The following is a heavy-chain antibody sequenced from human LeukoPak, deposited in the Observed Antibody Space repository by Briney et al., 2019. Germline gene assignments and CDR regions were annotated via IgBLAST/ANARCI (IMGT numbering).Heavy chain of an antibody. J-gene: IGHJ6*02. CDR1: GYTFTGYY. CDR3: ARSNYDILTGAPYYYYGMDV. D-gene: IGHD3-9*01. CDR2: IIPILGIA. Sequence: SVEVSCKASGYTFTGYYMHWARQAPGQGLEWMGRIIPILGIANYAQKFQGRVTITADKSTSTAYMELSSLRSEDTAVYYCARSNYDILTGAPYYYYGMDVWGQGTTVTVSS. V-gene: IGHV1-69*02.